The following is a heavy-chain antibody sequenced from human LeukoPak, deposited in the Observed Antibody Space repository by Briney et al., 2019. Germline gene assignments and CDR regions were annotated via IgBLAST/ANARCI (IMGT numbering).Heavy chain of an antibody. CDR3: ARDLRYDFWSGPHNWFDP. Sequence: GGSLSLSCAASGFTFSSYAMHWVRQAPGKGLEWVAVISYDGSNKYYADSVKGRFTISRDNSKNTLYLQMNSLRAEDTAVYYCARDLRYDFWSGPHNWFDPWGQGTLVTVSS. V-gene: IGHV3-30-3*01. CDR2: ISYDGSNK. J-gene: IGHJ5*02. CDR1: GFTFSSYA. D-gene: IGHD3-3*01.